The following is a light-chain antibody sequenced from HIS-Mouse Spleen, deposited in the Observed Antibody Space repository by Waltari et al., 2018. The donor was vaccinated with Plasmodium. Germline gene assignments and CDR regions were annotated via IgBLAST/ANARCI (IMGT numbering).Light chain of an antibody. V-gene: IGLV3-10*01. J-gene: IGLJ3*02. Sequence: SYELTQPPSVSVSPGQTARITCSGAALPQKYAYWYQQKSGQAPVLVIYEDSKRPSGIPERFSGSSSGTMATLTISGAQVEDEADYYCYSTDSSGNHLWVFGGGTKLTVL. CDR1: ALPQKY. CDR3: YSTDSSGNHLWV. CDR2: EDS.